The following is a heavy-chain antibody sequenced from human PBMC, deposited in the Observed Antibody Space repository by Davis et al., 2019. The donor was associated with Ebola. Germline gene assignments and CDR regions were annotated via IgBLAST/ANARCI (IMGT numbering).Heavy chain of an antibody. CDR1: GGSISSYY. V-gene: IGHV3-11*04. CDR3: TTTTSYFDY. D-gene: IGHD1-14*01. CDR2: ISSSGSTI. J-gene: IGHJ4*02. Sequence: LSLTCTVSGGSISSYYWSWIRQAPGKGLEWVSYISSSGSTIYYADSVKGRFTISRDNAKNSLYLQMNSLRAEDTAVYYCTTTTSYFDYWGQGTLVTVSS.